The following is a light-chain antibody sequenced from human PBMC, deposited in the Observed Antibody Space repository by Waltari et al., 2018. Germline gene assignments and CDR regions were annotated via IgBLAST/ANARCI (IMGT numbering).Light chain of an antibody. CDR3: CSHAGSDTFWV. J-gene: IGLJ3*02. CDR1: CRDVGGYDF. V-gene: IGLV2-11*01. CDR2: YVS. Sequence: QSALTQPRSVSGPPGQSVTISCTGTCRDVGGYDFLSWYQQPPGHAPKLIKYYVSHRPAGLPDRSSGSKSGNTASLTIPGLQAEDEAEYYCCSHAGSDTFWVFGGGTKATVL.